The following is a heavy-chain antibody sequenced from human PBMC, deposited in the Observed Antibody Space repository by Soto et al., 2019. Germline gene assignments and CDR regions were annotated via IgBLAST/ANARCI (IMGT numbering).Heavy chain of an antibody. Sequence: EVQLLESGGGSVQPGGSLRLSCAASGFTFSTYSMTWVRQAPGKGLEWVAHITGTAETTYYADSVKGRFNISRDTSRNTVYLQMNSLRAEDTALYYCAKCMQAYWNYDAHHIWGQGTMVTVSS. CDR2: ITGTAETT. D-gene: IGHD2-8*01. CDR1: GFTFSTYS. CDR3: AKCMQAYWNYDAHHI. J-gene: IGHJ3*02. V-gene: IGHV3-23*01.